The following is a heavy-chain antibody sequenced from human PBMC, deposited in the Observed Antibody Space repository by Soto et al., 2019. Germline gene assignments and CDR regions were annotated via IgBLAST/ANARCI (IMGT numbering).Heavy chain of an antibody. CDR2: IIPIFGTA. V-gene: IGHV1-69*05. CDR1: GGTFSSYA. CDR3: ARDQVVVTDYYYYGMDV. J-gene: IGHJ6*02. Sequence: ASVTCSFTASGGTFSSYAISWVRQAPGQGLEWMGGIIPIFGTANYAQKFQGRVTMTRDTSISTAYMELSRLRSDDTAVYYCARDQVVVTDYYYYGMDVWGQGTTVTVSS. D-gene: IGHD2-21*02.